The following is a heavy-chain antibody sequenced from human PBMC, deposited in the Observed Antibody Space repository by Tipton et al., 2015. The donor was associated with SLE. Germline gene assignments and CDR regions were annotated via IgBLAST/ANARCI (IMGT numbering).Heavy chain of an antibody. V-gene: IGHV4-39*01. Sequence: TLSLTCTVSGGSIRSNSYYWGWIRQPPGKGLEWIGSIYYSGNTYYNPSLKSRVTISVDTSKNQFSLKLSSVTAADTAVYYCCTRGVQWLGVFDYWGQGTLVTVSS. D-gene: IGHD6-19*01. CDR3: CTRGVQWLGVFDY. J-gene: IGHJ4*02. CDR2: IYYSGNT. CDR1: GGSIRSNSYY.